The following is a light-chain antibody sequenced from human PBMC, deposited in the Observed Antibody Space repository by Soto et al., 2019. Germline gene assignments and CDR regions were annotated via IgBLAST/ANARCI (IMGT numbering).Light chain of an antibody. Sequence: DIQMTQSPSTLSASVGDRVTITCRASESISTYLAWYQQKPGKAPKLLIYKASSLESGVPSRFSGSGSGTEFTLTISSLQPDDFATYYCQQYDSHYTFGQGTKVEIK. J-gene: IGKJ2*01. CDR3: QQYDSHYT. V-gene: IGKV1-5*03. CDR1: ESISTY. CDR2: KAS.